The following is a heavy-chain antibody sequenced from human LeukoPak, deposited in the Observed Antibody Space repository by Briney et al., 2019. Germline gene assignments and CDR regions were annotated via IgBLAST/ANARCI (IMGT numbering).Heavy chain of an antibody. D-gene: IGHD3-10*01. CDR3: ARASFRSGSYQGGYFDY. J-gene: IGHJ4*02. Sequence: PSETLSLTCTVSGGSISSGDYYWSWIRQPPGKGLEWIGYIYYSGSTYYNPSLKSRVTISVDTSKNQFSLKLSSVTAADTAVYYCARASFRSGSYQGGYFDYWGQGTLVTVSS. V-gene: IGHV4-30-4*01. CDR2: IYYSGST. CDR1: GGSISSGDYY.